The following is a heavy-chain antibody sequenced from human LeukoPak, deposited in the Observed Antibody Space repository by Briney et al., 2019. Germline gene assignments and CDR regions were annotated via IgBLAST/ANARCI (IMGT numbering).Heavy chain of an antibody. CDR2: IYYSGST. D-gene: IGHD4-17*01. J-gene: IGHJ3*02. V-gene: IGHV4-39*02. CDR1: GGSISSSSYY. Sequence: SQTLSLTCTVSGGSISSSSYYWGWIRQPPGKGLEWIGSIYYSGSTYYNPSLKSRVTISVDTSKNQFSLKLSSVAAADTAVYYCARDLDYGDYRAFDIWGQGTMVTVSS. CDR3: ARDLDYGDYRAFDI.